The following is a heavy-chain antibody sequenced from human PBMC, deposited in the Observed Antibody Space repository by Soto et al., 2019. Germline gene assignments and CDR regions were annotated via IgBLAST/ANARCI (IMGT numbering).Heavy chain of an antibody. CDR2: ISWNGAAT. CDR3: ANLPLYGSGFDC. J-gene: IGHJ4*02. V-gene: IGHV3-9*01. D-gene: IGHD3-10*01. Sequence: EAQLVESGGGLVQPGRSLILSCVASGFTFDDYAIHWVRQAPGKGLEWVSGISWNGAATGYADSVKGRFTISRDNAKNSLYLQMCSLRTEDTAIYYCANLPLYGSGFDCWGQGTLVTVSS. CDR1: GFTFDDYA.